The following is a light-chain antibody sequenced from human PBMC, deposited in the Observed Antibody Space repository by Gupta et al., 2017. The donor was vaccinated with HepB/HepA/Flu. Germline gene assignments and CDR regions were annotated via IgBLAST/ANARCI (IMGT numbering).Light chain of an antibody. CDR1: QSDSTN. CDR2: GAS. Sequence: EIVMTQSPATLSVSPGERATLSCRASQSDSTNLAWYQQKPGQAPRLLLYGASTRATGIPARFSGRGSVTEFTLTISSLQSEDFAVYYCQHYNNWPPWTFGQGTKVDIK. V-gene: IGKV3-15*01. J-gene: IGKJ1*01. CDR3: QHYNNWPPWT.